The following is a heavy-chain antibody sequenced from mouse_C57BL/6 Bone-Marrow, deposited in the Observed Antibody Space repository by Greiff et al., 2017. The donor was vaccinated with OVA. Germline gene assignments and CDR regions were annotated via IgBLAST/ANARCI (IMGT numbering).Heavy chain of an antibody. D-gene: IGHD1-1*01. CDR3: ASGSSGLNY. J-gene: IGHJ2*01. CDR2: ISDGGSYT. V-gene: IGHV5-4*01. Sequence: EVQGVESGGGLVKPGGSLKLSCAASGFTFSSYAMSWVRQTPEKRLEWVATISDGGSYTYYPDNVKGRFTISRDNAKNNLYLQMSHRKSEDTAMYYCASGSSGLNYWGQGTTLTVSS. CDR1: GFTFSSYA.